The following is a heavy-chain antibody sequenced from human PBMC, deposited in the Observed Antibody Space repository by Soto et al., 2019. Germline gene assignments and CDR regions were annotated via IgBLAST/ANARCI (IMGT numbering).Heavy chain of an antibody. Sequence: HVQLQQWGAGLLKPSETLSLTCAVYGGSFSGYYWSWIRQPPGKGLEWIGEINHSGSTNYNPSLKSRGTISVDTSKNQFSLKLSSVTAADTAVYYCARAFGSGYSYGRGCNYWGQGTLVTVSS. D-gene: IGHD5-18*01. CDR3: ARAFGSGYSYGRGCNY. V-gene: IGHV4-34*01. CDR1: GGSFSGYY. CDR2: INHSGST. J-gene: IGHJ4*02.